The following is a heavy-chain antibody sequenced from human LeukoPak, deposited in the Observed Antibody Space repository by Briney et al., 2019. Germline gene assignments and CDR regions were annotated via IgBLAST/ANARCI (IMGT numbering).Heavy chain of an antibody. CDR2: IYHSGST. CDR1: GYSIYSGYY. J-gene: IGHJ3*02. D-gene: IGHD5-18*01. V-gene: IGHV4-38-2*02. CDR3: AGDGGARGYSFIRGQNAFDI. Sequence: PSETLSRTCIVSGYSIYSGYYWGWVRQPPGKGLEWIGSIYHSGSTYYNPSLKSRVTISVDTSKNQFSLKLSSVTAEDTAVYYCAGDGGARGYSFIRGQNAFDIWGQGTMVTVSS.